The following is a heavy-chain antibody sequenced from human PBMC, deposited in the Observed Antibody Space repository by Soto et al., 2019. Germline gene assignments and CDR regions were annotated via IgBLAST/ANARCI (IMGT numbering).Heavy chain of an antibody. CDR3: ARGTYYYDSSGYYTVDY. V-gene: IGHV3-21*01. D-gene: IGHD3-22*01. Sequence: GGSLRLSCAASGFTFSSYSMNWVRQAPGKGLEWVSSISSSSSYIYYADSVKGRFTISRDNAKNSLYLQMNSLRAEDTAVYYCARGTYYYDSSGYYTVDYWGQGTLVTVS. CDR2: ISSSSSYI. CDR1: GFTFSSYS. J-gene: IGHJ4*02.